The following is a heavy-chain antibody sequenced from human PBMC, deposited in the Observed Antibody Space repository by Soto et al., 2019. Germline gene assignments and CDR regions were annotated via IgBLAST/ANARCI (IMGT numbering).Heavy chain of an antibody. CDR2: INAGNGNT. CDR3: ARRFMITLGGVIVTHYGMDV. D-gene: IGHD3-16*02. Sequence: ASVKISCKASGYTFTSYAMHWVRQAPGQRLEWMGWINAGNGNTKYSQKFQGRVTITRDTSASTAYMELSSLRSEDTAVYYCARRFMITLGGVIVTHYGMDVWGQGTTVTVSS. CDR1: GYTFTSYA. V-gene: IGHV1-3*01. J-gene: IGHJ6*02.